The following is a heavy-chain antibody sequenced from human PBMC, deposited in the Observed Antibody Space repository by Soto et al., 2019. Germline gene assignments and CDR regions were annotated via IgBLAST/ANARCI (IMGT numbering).Heavy chain of an antibody. Sequence: ASVKVSCKASGYTFTSYGISWLRQAPGQAREWMGWISAYNGNTNYAQKLQGRVTMTTDTSTSTAYMELRSLRSDDTAVYYCARVSRDFWSGYNWFDPWGQGTLVTVSS. D-gene: IGHD3-3*01. CDR1: GYTFTSYG. V-gene: IGHV1-18*04. CDR3: ARVSRDFWSGYNWFDP. J-gene: IGHJ5*02. CDR2: ISAYNGNT.